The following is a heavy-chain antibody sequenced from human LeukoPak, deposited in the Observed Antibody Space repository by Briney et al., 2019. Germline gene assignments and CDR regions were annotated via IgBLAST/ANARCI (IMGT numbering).Heavy chain of an antibody. CDR2: IKPKIGDT. V-gene: IGHV1-2*06. J-gene: IGHJ4*02. Sequence: ASVKVSCKASGYTFSDFTDYHLYWVRQAPGQGLEWVGRIKPKIGDTYYAQKFQGRVTITGDTSINTAYMELSSLRSDDTAMYYCVRDFWGTYDYWGQGTLVTVSS. D-gene: IGHD3-16*01. CDR1: GYTFSDFTDYH. CDR3: VRDFWGTYDY.